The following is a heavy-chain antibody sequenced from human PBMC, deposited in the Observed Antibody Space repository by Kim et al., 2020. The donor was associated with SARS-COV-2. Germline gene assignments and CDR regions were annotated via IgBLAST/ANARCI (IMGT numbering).Heavy chain of an antibody. V-gene: IGHV1-24*01. J-gene: IGHJ5*02. Sequence: QNFQGRVTMTEDTSTDTAYMELSSLRSEDTAVYYCATAPAAAAINNWFDPWGQGTLVTVSS. D-gene: IGHD6-13*01. CDR3: ATAPAAAAINNWFDP.